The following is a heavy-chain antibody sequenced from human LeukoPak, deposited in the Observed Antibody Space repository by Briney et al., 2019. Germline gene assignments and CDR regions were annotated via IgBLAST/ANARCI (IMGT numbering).Heavy chain of an antibody. D-gene: IGHD3-22*01. J-gene: IGHJ3*02. CDR2: ISAYNSNT. V-gene: IGHV1-18*01. CDR1: GYTFTSYG. Sequence: ASVKVSCKASGYTFTSYGMSRVRQAPGQGLEWMGWISAYNSNTNYAQKLQGRVTMTTDTSTSTAYMELRSLRSDDTAVYYCARDFPGYYNSSGYWASDTLDNWGQGTMVTVSS. CDR3: ARDFPGYYNSSGYWASDTLDN.